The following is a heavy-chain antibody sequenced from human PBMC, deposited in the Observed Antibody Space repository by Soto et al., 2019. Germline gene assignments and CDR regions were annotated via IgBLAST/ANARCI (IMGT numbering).Heavy chain of an antibody. CDR3: ARALDGENYFDY. CDR1: GFTFSTYR. Sequence: EVQLMESGGGLVKPGGSLRLSCAASGFTFSTYRMAWVRQVPGKGLEWVSFINSESTYIYYADSVKGRFTISRDNARNSLSLQMYSLKAEDTAVYYCARALDGENYFDYWGQGTLVTVSS. CDR2: INSESTYI. J-gene: IGHJ4*02. D-gene: IGHD4-17*01. V-gene: IGHV3-21*02.